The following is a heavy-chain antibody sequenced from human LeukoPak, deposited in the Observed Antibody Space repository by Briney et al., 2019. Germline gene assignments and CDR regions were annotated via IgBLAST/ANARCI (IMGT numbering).Heavy chain of an antibody. Sequence: GGSLRLSCAASGFTFSSYAMHWVRQAPGKGLEWVAVISYDGSNKYYADSVKGRFTISRDNSKNTLYLQMNSLRAEDTAVYYCARSQYGGNDYWGQGTLVTVSS. CDR3: ARSQYGGNDY. D-gene: IGHD4-23*01. J-gene: IGHJ4*02. V-gene: IGHV3-30-3*01. CDR1: GFTFSSYA. CDR2: ISYDGSNK.